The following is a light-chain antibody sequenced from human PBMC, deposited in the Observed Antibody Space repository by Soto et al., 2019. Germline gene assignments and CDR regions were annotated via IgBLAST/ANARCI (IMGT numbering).Light chain of an antibody. V-gene: IGKV2-30*02. CDR3: MQGTHWPIT. Sequence: DVVMTQSPLPLPVTLGQPASISCRSNQILVHSDGIAYFSWFQQRPGRSPRRLIYKVSNRDSGVPARFSGSGSGTDFAPKISRVEAEDVGVYYCMQGTHWPITFGQGTRLEIK. CDR2: KVS. CDR1: QILVHSDGIAY. J-gene: IGKJ5*01.